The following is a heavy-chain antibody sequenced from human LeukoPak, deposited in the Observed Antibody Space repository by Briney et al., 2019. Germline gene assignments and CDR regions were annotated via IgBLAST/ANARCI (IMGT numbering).Heavy chain of an antibody. CDR1: GFTFSNYV. V-gene: IGHV3-30*19. CDR3: ARPSRDGYNSEAFDI. J-gene: IGHJ3*02. D-gene: IGHD5-24*01. CDR2: IQKDGGSK. Sequence: PGGSLRLSCAASGFTFSNYVMNWVRQAPGKGLEWVTFIQKDGGSKFYADSVKGRFTISRDNSKNTLYLQMNSLRAEDTAVYYCARPSRDGYNSEAFDIWGQGTMVTVSS.